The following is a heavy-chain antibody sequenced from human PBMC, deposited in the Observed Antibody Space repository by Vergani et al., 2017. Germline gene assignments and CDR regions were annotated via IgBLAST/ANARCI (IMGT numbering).Heavy chain of an antibody. CDR2: IRSKANSYAT. D-gene: IGHD5-24*01. J-gene: IGHJ4*02. Sequence: EVQLVESGGGLVQPGGSLKLSCAASGFTFSGSAMHWVRQASGKGLEWVGRIRSKANSYATAYAASVKGRFTISRDDSKNTAYLQMNSLKTEDTAVYYCARAYSRRDGYLDYWGQGTLVTVSS. V-gene: IGHV3-73*01. CDR3: ARAYSRRDGYLDY. CDR1: GFTFSGSA.